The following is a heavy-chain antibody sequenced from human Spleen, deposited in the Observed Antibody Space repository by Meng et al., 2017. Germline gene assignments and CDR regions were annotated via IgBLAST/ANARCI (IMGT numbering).Heavy chain of an antibody. J-gene: IGHJ3*02. V-gene: IGHV3-53*04. D-gene: IGHD1-26*01. CDR1: GFTVSDNY. CDR2: ISSSGST. CDR3: ARDGGSYQDAFDI. Sequence: GGSLRLSCAASGFTVSDNYMNWVRQAPGKGLEWVSLISSSGSTYYADSVKGRFTISRHNSKNTLYLQMNSLRPEDTAMYYCARDGGSYQDAFDIWGQGTRVTVSS.